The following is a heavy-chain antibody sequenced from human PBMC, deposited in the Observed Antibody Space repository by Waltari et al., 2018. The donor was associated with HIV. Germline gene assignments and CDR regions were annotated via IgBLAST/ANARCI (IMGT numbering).Heavy chain of an antibody. CDR1: GYTFSDYY. J-gene: IGHJ5*02. CDR3: ARVFRGTVNYFDSRLGH. V-gene: IGHV1-2*02. D-gene: IGHD3-22*01. Sequence: QVHLVQSGAEVKKPGASVQVSCQASGYTFSDYYMHWVRQAPGQGLEWMGWINPNSGGTRYAEKFQGRVTMTRDTSISTAYMELSRLRFDDTAVYYCARVFRGTVNYFDSRLGHWGQGTLVTVSS. CDR2: INPNSGGT.